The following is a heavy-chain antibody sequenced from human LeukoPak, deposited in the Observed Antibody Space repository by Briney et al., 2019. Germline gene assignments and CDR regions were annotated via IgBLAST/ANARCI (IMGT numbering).Heavy chain of an antibody. D-gene: IGHD3-22*01. CDR3: ARGGSSGYYYFFDY. CDR1: GGSISSGGYS. CDR2: IYHSGST. Sequence: SQTLSLTCAVSGGSISSGGYSWSWIRQPPGKGLEWIGYIYHSGSTYYNPSLKSRVTISVDRSKNQFSLKLSSVTAADTAVYYCARGGSSGYYYFFDYWGQGTLVTVSS. V-gene: IGHV4-30-2*01. J-gene: IGHJ4*02.